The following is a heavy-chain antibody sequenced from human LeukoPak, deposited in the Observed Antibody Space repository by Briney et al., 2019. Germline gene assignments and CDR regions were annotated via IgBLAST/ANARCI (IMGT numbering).Heavy chain of an antibody. CDR2: IYYSGST. J-gene: IGHJ4*02. D-gene: IGHD3-22*01. CDR3: ARVTYYYDSSGYSHRVFDY. CDR1: GGSISSYY. V-gene: IGHV4-59*01. Sequence: PSETLSLTCTVSGGSISSYYWSWIRQPPGKGLEWIGYIYYSGSTNYNPSLKSRVTISVGTSKNQFSLKLSSVTAADTAVYYCARVTYYYDSSGYSHRVFDYWGQGTLVTVSS.